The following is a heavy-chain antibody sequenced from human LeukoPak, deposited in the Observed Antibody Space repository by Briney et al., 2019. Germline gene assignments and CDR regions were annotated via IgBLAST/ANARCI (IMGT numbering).Heavy chain of an antibody. Sequence: GGSLRLSCAASGFTFSSYAMSWVRQAPGKGLEWVSGITGSGSTRYYADSVKGRFAISRDNSKNTLYLQMNSLGAEDTAVYYCAKDRGPNLGYFDYWGQGTLVTVSS. V-gene: IGHV3-23*01. D-gene: IGHD1-14*01. CDR1: GFTFSSYA. CDR2: ITGSGSTR. J-gene: IGHJ4*02. CDR3: AKDRGPNLGYFDY.